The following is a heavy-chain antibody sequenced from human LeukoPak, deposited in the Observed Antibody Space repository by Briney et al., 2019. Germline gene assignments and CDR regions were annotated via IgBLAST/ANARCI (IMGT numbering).Heavy chain of an antibody. Sequence: PGGSLRLSCAASGFIFSSYGMHCVRQAPGKGLEWVAVTWYDGSNKYYADAVKGRFTISRDNSKNTLYLQMNSLRAEDTAVYFCARDHGDYSGKDYWGQGTLVTVSS. J-gene: IGHJ4*02. CDR1: GFIFSSYG. CDR3: ARDHGDYSGKDY. D-gene: IGHD4-17*01. CDR2: TWYDGSNK. V-gene: IGHV3-33*01.